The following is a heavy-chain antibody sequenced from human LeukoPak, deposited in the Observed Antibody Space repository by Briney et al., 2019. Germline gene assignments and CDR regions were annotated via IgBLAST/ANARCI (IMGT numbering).Heavy chain of an antibody. Sequence: SETLSLTCAVYGGSFSGYYWNWIRQPPGKGLEWIGEINQRGSTKYNPSFESRVTISVDTSKNQLSLKLSSVTAADTAVYYCARGPGSGSYFAWFDSWGQGALVTVSS. J-gene: IGHJ5*01. CDR3: ARGPGSGSYFAWFDS. CDR1: GGSFSGYY. V-gene: IGHV4-34*01. CDR2: INQRGST. D-gene: IGHD3-10*01.